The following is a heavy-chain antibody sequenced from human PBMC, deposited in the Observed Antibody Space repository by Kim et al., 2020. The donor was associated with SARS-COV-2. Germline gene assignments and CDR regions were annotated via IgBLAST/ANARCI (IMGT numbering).Heavy chain of an antibody. Sequence: GGSLRLSCAASGFTFGDYAMHWVRQAPGKGLEWVSGISWNSGSIGYVGSVKGRFTVSRDNAKNSLYLQMNSLRAEDTVLYYCGKDMGAHPNYYYGMDVWGQGTTVIVSS. CDR2: ISWNSGSI. CDR3: GKDMGAHPNYYYGMDV. V-gene: IGHV3-9*01. CDR1: GFTFGDYA. J-gene: IGHJ6*02. D-gene: IGHD1-26*01.